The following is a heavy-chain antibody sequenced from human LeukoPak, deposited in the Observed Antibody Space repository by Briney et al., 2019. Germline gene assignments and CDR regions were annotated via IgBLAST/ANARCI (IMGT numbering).Heavy chain of an antibody. CDR2: IYYSGST. CDR1: GGSISSYY. V-gene: IGHV4-59*01. Sequence: PSQTLSLTCTVSGGSISSYYWSWIRQPPGKGLKWIGYIYYSGSTNYNPSLKSRVTISVDTSKNQFSLKLSSVTAADTAVYYCARDFDFWSGYGYYYYGMDVWGQGTTVTVSS. J-gene: IGHJ6*02. CDR3: ARDFDFWSGYGYYYYGMDV. D-gene: IGHD3-3*01.